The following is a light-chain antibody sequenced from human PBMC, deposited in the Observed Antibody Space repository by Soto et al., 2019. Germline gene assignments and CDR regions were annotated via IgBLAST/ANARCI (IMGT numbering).Light chain of an antibody. CDR1: SSDVGGYNY. J-gene: IGLJ1*01. Sequence: ALTQPPSASGSPGQSVTISCTGTSSDVGGYNYVSWYQQHPGKVPKLMIYEVNKRPSGVPDRFSGSKSGNTASLTVSGLQAEDEADYYCTSYAGGNNVFGTGTKLTVL. V-gene: IGLV2-8*01. CDR2: EVN. CDR3: TSYAGGNNV.